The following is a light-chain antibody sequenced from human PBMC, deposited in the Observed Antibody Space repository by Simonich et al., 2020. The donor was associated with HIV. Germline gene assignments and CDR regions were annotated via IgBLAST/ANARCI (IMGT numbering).Light chain of an antibody. Sequence: QSVLTQPPSVSGAPGQRVTISCTGSSSNIGAGYDGHWYQQLPGTAPKLLLYADSNRPSGVPDRFSASKSGTSASLAISGLQAEDEADYYCQSYETSLSVWVFGGGTKLTVL. J-gene: IGLJ3*02. CDR1: SSNIGAGYD. CDR3: QSYETSLSVWV. CDR2: ADS. V-gene: IGLV1-40*01.